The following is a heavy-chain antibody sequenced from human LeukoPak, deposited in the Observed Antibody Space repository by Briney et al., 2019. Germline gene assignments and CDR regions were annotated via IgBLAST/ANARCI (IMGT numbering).Heavy chain of an antibody. V-gene: IGHV4-59*12. CDR3: ARVGQHYCSGGSCHKTSSFDY. J-gene: IGHJ4*02. D-gene: IGHD2-15*01. CDR2: IYYSWST. CDR1: GCSISIYY. Sequence: PSETLSLTCAVSGCSISIYYWSWIRQPPGKGLEWSWDIYYSWSTNYNPSLKSRVTISVDTSKNQFSLKLSSVTAADTAVYYCARVGQHYCSGGSCHKTSSFDYWGQGTLVTVSS.